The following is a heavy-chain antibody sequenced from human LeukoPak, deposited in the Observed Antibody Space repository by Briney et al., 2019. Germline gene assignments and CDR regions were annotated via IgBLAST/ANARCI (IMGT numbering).Heavy chain of an antibody. CDR3: ARDRSTGTTLRNYYFDY. CDR2: ISSSSSYL. J-gene: IGHJ4*02. V-gene: IGHV3-21*01. D-gene: IGHD1-7*01. Sequence: GGSLRLSCAASGFTFRSYSMNWVRQAPGKGLEWVSSISSSSSYLYYADSVKGRFTISRDNAKNSLYLQMNSLRAEDTAVYYCARDRSTGTTLRNYYFDYWGQGTLVTVSS. CDR1: GFTFRSYS.